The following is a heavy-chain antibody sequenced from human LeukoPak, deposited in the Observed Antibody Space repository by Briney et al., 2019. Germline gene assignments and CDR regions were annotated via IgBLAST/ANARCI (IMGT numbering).Heavy chain of an antibody. J-gene: IGHJ6*02. Sequence: PGGSLRLPCAASGFTFYNYAMSWVRQAPGTGLEWVSTISDSGSSTYYADSVRGRFTISRDNSKNTLYLQMDSLRAEDTAIYYCAKVPYSDYGSGRPPFMDVWGQGTTVAVSS. D-gene: IGHD3-10*01. CDR3: AKVPYSDYGSGRPPFMDV. V-gene: IGHV3-23*01. CDR2: ISDSGSST. CDR1: GFTFYNYA.